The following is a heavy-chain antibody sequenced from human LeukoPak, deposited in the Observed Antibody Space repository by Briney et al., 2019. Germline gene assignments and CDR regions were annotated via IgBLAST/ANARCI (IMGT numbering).Heavy chain of an antibody. D-gene: IGHD5-18*01. CDR2: TYYRSKWYN. CDR1: GDSVSSNSAA. J-gene: IGHJ3*02. V-gene: IGHV6-1*01. Sequence: SQTLSLTCAISGDSVSSNSAAWNWIRQSPSRGLEWLGRTYYRSKWYNDYAVSVKSRITINPDTSKNQFSLQLNSVTPEDTAVYYCARDRISSNNRGYSYNDAFDIWGQGTMVTVSS. CDR3: ARDRISSNNRGYSYNDAFDI.